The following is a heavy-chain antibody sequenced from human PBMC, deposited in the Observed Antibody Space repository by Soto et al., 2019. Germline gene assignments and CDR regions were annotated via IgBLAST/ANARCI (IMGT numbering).Heavy chain of an antibody. CDR1: GFTFSNHW. CDR3: AREMGYYGSGSYFDY. J-gene: IGHJ4*02. CDR2: ISWQSGSI. Sequence: GGSLRLSCAAAGFTFSNHWMHWVRQAPGRGLEWVSGISWQSGSIRYADSVKGRFTISRDNSKNTLYLQMNSLRAEDTAVYYCAREMGYYGSGSYFDYWGQGTLVTVSS. V-gene: IGHV3-74*01. D-gene: IGHD3-10*01.